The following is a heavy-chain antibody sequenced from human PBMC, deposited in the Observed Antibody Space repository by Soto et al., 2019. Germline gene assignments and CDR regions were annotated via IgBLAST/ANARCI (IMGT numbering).Heavy chain of an antibody. V-gene: IGHV4-30-4*01. CDR3: AREVPGDYFDN. J-gene: IGHJ4*02. CDR1: GGSISSGDHY. Sequence: SETLSLTCSVSGGSISSGDHYWSWIRQSPGKGLEWIGYIYYSGSPYYNPSLKSRLTISVDTSKNQFSLKLSSVTAADTAVYYCAREVPGDYFDNWGQGTLVTVS. CDR2: IYYSGSP. D-gene: IGHD3-10*01.